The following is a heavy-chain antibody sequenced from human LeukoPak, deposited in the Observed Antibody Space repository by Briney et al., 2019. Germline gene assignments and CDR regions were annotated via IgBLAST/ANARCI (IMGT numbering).Heavy chain of an antibody. D-gene: IGHD6-6*01. V-gene: IGHV4-39*01. Sequence: SETLSLTCTVSGGSISSSSYYWGWIRQPPGKGLEWIGSIYYSGSTYYNPSLKSRVTISVDTSKNQFSLKLSSATAADTAVYYCARQIGAYSSSSFWGQGTLVTVSS. J-gene: IGHJ4*02. CDR3: ARQIGAYSSSSF. CDR2: IYYSGST. CDR1: GGSISSSSYY.